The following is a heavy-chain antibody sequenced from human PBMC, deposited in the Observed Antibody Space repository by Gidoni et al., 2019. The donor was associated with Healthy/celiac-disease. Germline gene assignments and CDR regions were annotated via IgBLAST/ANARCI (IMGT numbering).Heavy chain of an antibody. Sequence: QLQLQESGPGLVKPSETLSLTCTVSGGSISSSSYYWGWIRQPPGKGLEWIGSIYYSGSTYYNPSLKSRVTISVDTSKNQFSLKLSSVTAADTAVYYCARSRSGYYTAAYFDYWGQGTLVTVSS. CDR2: IYYSGST. J-gene: IGHJ4*02. D-gene: IGHD3-3*01. V-gene: IGHV4-39*01. CDR3: ARSRSGYYTAAYFDY. CDR1: GGSISSSSYY.